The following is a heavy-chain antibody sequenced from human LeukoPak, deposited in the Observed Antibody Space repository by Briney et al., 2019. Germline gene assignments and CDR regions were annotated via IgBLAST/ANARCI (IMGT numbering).Heavy chain of an antibody. CDR2: ISSSSSTI. D-gene: IGHD6-13*01. Sequence: PGGSLRLSCAASGFIFRSHSMNWVRQAPGKGLEWVSYISSSSSTIYYADSVMGRFTISRDNAKNTLYLQMNSLRAEDTAVYYCARGSREDSRSFTTHWGQGTLVTVSS. V-gene: IGHV3-48*01. CDR1: GFIFRSHS. CDR3: ARGSREDSRSFTTH. J-gene: IGHJ1*01.